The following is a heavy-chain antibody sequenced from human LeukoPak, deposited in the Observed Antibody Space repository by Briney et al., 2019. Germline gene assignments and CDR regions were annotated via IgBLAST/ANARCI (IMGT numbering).Heavy chain of an antibody. D-gene: IGHD6-13*01. V-gene: IGHV3-23*01. CDR2: ISGSGGST. J-gene: IGHJ4*02. Sequence: PGGSLRLSCAASGFTFSSYAMSWVRQAPGKGLEWVSAISGSGGSTYYADSVKGRFTISRDNSKNTLYLQMNSLRAEDTAVYYCAREWQGGIAAAGTRIEGDYWGQGTLVAVSS. CDR1: GFTFSSYA. CDR3: AREWQGGIAAAGTRIEGDY.